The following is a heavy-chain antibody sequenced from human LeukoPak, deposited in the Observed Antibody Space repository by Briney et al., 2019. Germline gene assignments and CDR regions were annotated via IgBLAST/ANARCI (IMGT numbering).Heavy chain of an antibody. V-gene: IGHV1-2*02. CDR2: INPNSGGT. CDR1: GYTFTGYY. D-gene: IGHD2-2*01. J-gene: IGHJ6*03. Sequence: GASVKVSCKAPGYTFTGYYMQWVRQAPGQGLEWMGWINPNSGGTNYAQKFQGRATMTRDTSISTAYMELNRLRSDDTAVYYCARASGDSCTSSTCFKSLYYYYMDVWGKGTTVTVSS. CDR3: ARASGDSCTSSTCFKSLYYYYMDV.